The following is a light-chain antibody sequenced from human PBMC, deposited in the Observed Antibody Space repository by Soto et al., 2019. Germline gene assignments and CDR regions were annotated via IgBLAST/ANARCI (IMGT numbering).Light chain of an antibody. Sequence: DIQLTQSPSFLSASVGDRVTVTCRASQGINSYLAWYQQKPGKAPKLLIYTASTLQSGVPSRFSGSGSGTEFTLTITSLQPEDFALYYCHQYNSWPPGTFGQGTKVDIK. CDR3: HQYNSWPPGT. J-gene: IGKJ1*01. CDR2: TAS. V-gene: IGKV1-9*01. CDR1: QGINSY.